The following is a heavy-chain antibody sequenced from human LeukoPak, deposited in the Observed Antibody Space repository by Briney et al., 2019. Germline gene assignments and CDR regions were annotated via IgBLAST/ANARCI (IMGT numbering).Heavy chain of an antibody. Sequence: GESLKISCKGSGYSFTSYWIGWVRQMPGKGLEWMGIIYPGDSDTRYSPSFHGHVTMSADKSIGTAYLLWSSLEASDSAMYYCARRYCTSTSCYADSWGQGTLVTVSS. CDR1: GYSFTSYW. J-gene: IGHJ4*02. D-gene: IGHD2-2*01. CDR3: ARRYCTSTSCYADS. V-gene: IGHV5-51*01. CDR2: IYPGDSDT.